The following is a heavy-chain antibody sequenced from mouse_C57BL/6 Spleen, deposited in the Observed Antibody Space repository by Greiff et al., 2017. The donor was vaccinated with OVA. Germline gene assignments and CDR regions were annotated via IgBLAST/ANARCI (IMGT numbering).Heavy chain of an antibody. J-gene: IGHJ3*01. V-gene: IGHV1-18*01. D-gene: IGHD2-4*01. CDR1: GYTFTDYN. CDR3: ATVYDYDVWFAY. CDR2: INPNNGGT. Sequence: VQLQQSGPELVKPGASVKIPCKASGYTFTDYNMDWVKQSHGKSLEWIGDINPNNGGTIYNQKFKGKATLTVDKSSSTAYMELRSLTSEDTAVYYCATVYDYDVWFAYWGQGTLVTVSA.